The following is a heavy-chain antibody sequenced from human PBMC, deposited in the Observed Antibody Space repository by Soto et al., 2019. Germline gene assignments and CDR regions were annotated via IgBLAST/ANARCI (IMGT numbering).Heavy chain of an antibody. V-gene: IGHV3-30*04. D-gene: IGHD1-26*01. CDR2: ISYDGSNK. Sequence: GGSLRLSCAASGFTFSSYAMHWVRQAPGKGLEWVAVISYDGSNKYYADSVKGRFTISRDNSKNTVYLQMNSLRAEDTAVYYCARSGPRGAIDYWGQGTLVTVSS. CDR1: GFTFSSYA. CDR3: ARSGPRGAIDY. J-gene: IGHJ4*02.